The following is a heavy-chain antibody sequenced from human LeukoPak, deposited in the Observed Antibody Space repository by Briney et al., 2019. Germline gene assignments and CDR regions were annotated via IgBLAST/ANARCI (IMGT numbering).Heavy chain of an antibody. V-gene: IGHV3-53*01. CDR3: ARDPDEYDSSGFDI. CDR2: IYSGGST. D-gene: IGHD3-22*01. CDR1: GFPVSSNY. J-gene: IGHJ3*02. Sequence: PGGSLKLSCAASGFPVSSNYMSWVRQAPGKGLEGVSVIYSGGSTYYADSVKGRFTISRDNSKNTLYLQMNSLRAEDTAVYYCARDPDEYDSSGFDIWGQGTMVTVSS.